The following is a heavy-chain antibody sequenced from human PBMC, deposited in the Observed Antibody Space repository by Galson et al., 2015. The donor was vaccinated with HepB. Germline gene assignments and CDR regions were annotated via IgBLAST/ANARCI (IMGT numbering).Heavy chain of an antibody. CDR1: GFTFSSYS. CDR2: ISSSSSYI. D-gene: IGHD3-9*01. CDR3: ARDYDILTGYYRASYFDY. Sequence: SLRLSCAASGFTFSSYSMNWVRQAPGKGLEWVSSISSSSSYIYYADSVKGRFTIPRDNAKNSLYLQMNSLRAEDTAVYYCARDYDILTGYYRASYFDYWGQGTLVTVSS. J-gene: IGHJ4*02. V-gene: IGHV3-21*01.